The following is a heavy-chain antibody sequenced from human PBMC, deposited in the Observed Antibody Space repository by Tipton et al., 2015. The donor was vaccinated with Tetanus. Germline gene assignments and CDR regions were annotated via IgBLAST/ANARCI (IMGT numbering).Heavy chain of an antibody. V-gene: IGHV3-23*01. D-gene: IGHD3-10*01. J-gene: IGHJ4*02. CDR3: AKRGEEGFDY. CDR1: GFTFSSYA. Sequence: GSLRLSCAASGFTFSSYAMTWVRQAPGKGLEWVSAISGSGGSTYYADSVKGRFTISRDNSKNTLCLQMNSLRAEDTAVYYCAKRGEEGFDYWGQGPLVSLSS. CDR2: ISGSGGST.